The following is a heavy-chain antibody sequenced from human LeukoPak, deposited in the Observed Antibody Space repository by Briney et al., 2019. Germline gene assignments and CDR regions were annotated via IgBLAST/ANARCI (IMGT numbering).Heavy chain of an antibody. D-gene: IGHD3-10*01. J-gene: IGHJ2*01. CDR2: IIPIFRTA. V-gene: IGHV1-69*13. Sequence: SVKVSCKASGGTFRSFAISWVRQAPGQGLEWMGGIIPIFRTANYAQKFQGRVTITADESTSTAYMELSSLRSEDTAVYYCARNMVRGSPVGIYWYFDLWGRGTLVTVSS. CDR3: ARNMVRGSPVGIYWYFDL. CDR1: GGTFRSFA.